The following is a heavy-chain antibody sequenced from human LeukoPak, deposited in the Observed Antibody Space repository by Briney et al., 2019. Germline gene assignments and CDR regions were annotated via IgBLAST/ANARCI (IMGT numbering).Heavy chain of an antibody. V-gene: IGHV3-48*01. CDR1: GFTFSSYS. D-gene: IGHD6-19*01. J-gene: IGHJ4*02. CDR3: ARVSSSGWYFDH. CDR2: ISSSGITI. Sequence: GGSLRLSCEASGFTFSSYSVSWVRQAPGKGPQWVSYISSSGITIYHADSVKGRFTISRDNAKNSLFLQMNSLRAEDTAVYYCARVSSSGWYFDHWGQGTLVTVSS.